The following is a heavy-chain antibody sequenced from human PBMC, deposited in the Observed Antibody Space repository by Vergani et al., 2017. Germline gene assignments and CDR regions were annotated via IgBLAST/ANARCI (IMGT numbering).Heavy chain of an antibody. CDR2: INPNSGGT. D-gene: IGHD6-13*01. CDR1: GGTFSSYA. J-gene: IGHJ5*02. Sequence: QVQLVQSGAEVKKPGSSVKVSCKASGGTFSSYAISWVRQAPGQGLEWMGWINPNSGGTNYAQKFQGRVTMTRDTSISTAYMELSRLRSDDTAVYYCARDSAAAGTTRNWFDPWGQGTLVTVSS. CDR3: ARDSAAAGTTRNWFDP. V-gene: IGHV1-2*02.